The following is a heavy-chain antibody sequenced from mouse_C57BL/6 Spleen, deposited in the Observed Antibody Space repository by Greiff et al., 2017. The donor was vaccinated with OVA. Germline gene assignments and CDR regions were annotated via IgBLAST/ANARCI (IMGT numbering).Heavy chain of an antibody. V-gene: IGHV1-18*01. D-gene: IGHD2-1*01. CDR1: GYTFTDYN. CDR2: INPNNGGT. J-gene: IGHJ4*01. CDR3: ARRPIYYGNYLYAMDY. Sequence: DVQLQESGPELVKPGASVKIPCKASGYTFTDYNMDWVKQSHGKSLEWIGDINPNNGGTVYNQKFKGKATLTVDKSSSTAYMELRSLTSEDTAVYYCARRPIYYGNYLYAMDYWGQGTSVTVSA.